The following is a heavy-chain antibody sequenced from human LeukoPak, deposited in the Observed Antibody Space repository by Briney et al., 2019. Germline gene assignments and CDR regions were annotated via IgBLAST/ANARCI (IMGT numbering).Heavy chain of an antibody. Sequence: SETLSLTCTVSGGSISSSSYYWGWIRQPPGKGLEWIGSIYYSGSTYYNPSLKSRVTISADTSKNQFSLKLSSVTAADTAVYYCASDPPSKGNWFDPWGQGTLVTVSS. CDR1: GGSISSSSYY. CDR3: ASDPPSKGNWFDP. V-gene: IGHV4-39*07. D-gene: IGHD5/OR15-5a*01. J-gene: IGHJ5*02. CDR2: IYYSGST.